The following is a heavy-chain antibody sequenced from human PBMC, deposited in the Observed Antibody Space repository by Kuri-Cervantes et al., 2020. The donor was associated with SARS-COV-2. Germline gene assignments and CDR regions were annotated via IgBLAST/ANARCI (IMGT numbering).Heavy chain of an antibody. CDR1: GASISSSSYY. V-gene: IGHV4-39*01. J-gene: IGHJ5*02. CDR2: IYYTGST. Sequence: SETLSLTCTVSGASISSSSYYWDWNRQPPGKGLEWIGSIYYTGSTYYNPSLKSRVTISVDTSKNQFSLKLTSVTAADTAVYYCARASGGLYCSSTSCGEGSWFDPWGQGTLVTVSS. D-gene: IGHD2-2*01. CDR3: ARASGGLYCSSTSCGEGSWFDP.